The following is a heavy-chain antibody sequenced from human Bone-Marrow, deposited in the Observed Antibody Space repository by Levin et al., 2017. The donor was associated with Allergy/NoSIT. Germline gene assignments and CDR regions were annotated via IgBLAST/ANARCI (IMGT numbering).Heavy chain of an antibody. CDR1: GGSFSDYY. D-gene: IGHD3-10*01. CDR3: VSIPLGFREPFDS. J-gene: IGHJ4*02. CDR2: INHRGNT. Sequence: PSETLSLTCAVYGGSFSDYYWSWIRQPPGKGLEWIGEINHRGNTNYRPSLKSRVTMSVDTSKNQFSLKLTSVTATDTAVYYCVSIPLGFREPFDSWGQGNLVTVSS. V-gene: IGHV4-34*01.